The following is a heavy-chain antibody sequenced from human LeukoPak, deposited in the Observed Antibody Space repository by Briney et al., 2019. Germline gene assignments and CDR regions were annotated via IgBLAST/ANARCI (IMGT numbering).Heavy chain of an antibody. CDR3: ARRGAGYYDSSGYYFDY. J-gene: IGHJ4*02. CDR1: GYSFTSYW. D-gene: IGHD3-22*01. CDR2: IYPGDSNT. V-gene: IGHV5-51*01. Sequence: GESLKISCKGSGYSFTSYWIGWVRQMPGKGLEWMGIIYPGDSNTRYSPSFQGQVTISADKSISTAYLQWSSLKASDTAMYYCARRGAGYYDSSGYYFDYWGQGTLVTVSS.